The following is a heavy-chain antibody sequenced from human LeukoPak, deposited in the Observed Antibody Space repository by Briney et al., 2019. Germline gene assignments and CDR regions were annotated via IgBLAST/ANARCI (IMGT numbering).Heavy chain of an antibody. V-gene: IGHV3-23*01. D-gene: IGHD3-22*01. J-gene: IGHJ5*02. CDR2: ISGSGGST. Sequence: HSGGSLRLSCAASGFTFSSYAMSWVRQAPGKGLEWVSAISGSGGSTYYADSVKGRFTISRDNSKNTLYLQMNSLRAEDTAVYYCAGAMIVDWENWFDPWGQGTLVTVSS. CDR3: AGAMIVDWENWFDP. CDR1: GFTFSSYA.